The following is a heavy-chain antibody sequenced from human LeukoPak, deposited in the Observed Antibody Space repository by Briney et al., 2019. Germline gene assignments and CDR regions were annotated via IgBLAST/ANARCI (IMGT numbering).Heavy chain of an antibody. D-gene: IGHD2-2*01. V-gene: IGHV1-8*02. CDR3: ARGGDIAVVPAAMVGP. Sequence: GASVKVSCKASGYTFTSYGISWVRQATGQGLEWMGWMNTNSGNTGHAQKFQGRLTMTRDTSTNTAYMELSSLRSEDTAVYYCARGGDIAVVPAAMVGPWGQGTLVTVSS. CDR1: GYTFTSYG. CDR2: MNTNSGNT. J-gene: IGHJ5*02.